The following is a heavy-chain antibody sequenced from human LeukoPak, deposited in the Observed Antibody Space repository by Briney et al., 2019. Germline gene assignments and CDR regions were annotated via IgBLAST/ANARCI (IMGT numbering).Heavy chain of an antibody. CDR3: ARAPRTATVSVAFDI. D-gene: IGHD5-18*01. V-gene: IGHV4-39*07. Sequence: SETLSLTCTVSGGSISSSSYYWGWIRQPPGKGLEWIGSIYYSGSTYYNPSLKSRVTISVDTSKNQFSLKLSSVTAADTAVYYCARAPRTATVSVAFDIWGQGTMVTVSS. J-gene: IGHJ3*02. CDR2: IYYSGST. CDR1: GGSISSSSYY.